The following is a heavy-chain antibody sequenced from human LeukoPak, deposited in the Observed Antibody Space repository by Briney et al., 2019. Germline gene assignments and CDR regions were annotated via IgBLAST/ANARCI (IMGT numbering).Heavy chain of an antibody. CDR1: GFTFSSYW. D-gene: IGHD3-9*01. CDR3: ARDYTYYDILTGYPYWYFDL. V-gene: IGHV3-7*01. CDR2: IKQDGSEK. J-gene: IGHJ2*01. Sequence: PGGSLRLSCAASGFTFSSYWMSWVRQAPGKGLEWVANIKQDGSEKYYVDSVEGRFAISRDNAKNSLYLQMNSLRAEDTAVYYCARDYTYYDILTGYPYWYFDLWGRGTLVTASS.